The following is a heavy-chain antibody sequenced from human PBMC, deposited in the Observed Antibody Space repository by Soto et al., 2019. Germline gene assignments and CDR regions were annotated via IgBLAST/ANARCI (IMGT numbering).Heavy chain of an antibody. Sequence: PGGSLRPSCTASGFTFSSYAMSWVRQAPGKGLEWVSAISGSGGATYYADSVKGRFTISRDNSKNTLYLQMNSLRAEDTAVYYCAKERGEYYDSSGYYYWGQGTLVTVSS. V-gene: IGHV3-23*01. CDR1: GFTFSSYA. J-gene: IGHJ4*02. D-gene: IGHD3-22*01. CDR2: ISGSGGAT. CDR3: AKERGEYYDSSGYYY.